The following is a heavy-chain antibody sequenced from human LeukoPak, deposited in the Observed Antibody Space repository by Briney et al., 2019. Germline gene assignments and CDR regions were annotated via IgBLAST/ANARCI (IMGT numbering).Heavy chain of an antibody. CDR1: GGSISSYY. CDR3: ARVDYGGNSGPDY. CDR2: IYYSGST. V-gene: IGHV4-59*01. Sequence: SETLSLTFTVSGGSISSYYWSWIRQPPGKGLEWIGYIYYSGSTNYNPSLKSRVTISVDTSKNQFSLKLSSVTAADTAVYYCARVDYGGNSGPDYWGQGTLVTVSS. J-gene: IGHJ4*02. D-gene: IGHD4-23*01.